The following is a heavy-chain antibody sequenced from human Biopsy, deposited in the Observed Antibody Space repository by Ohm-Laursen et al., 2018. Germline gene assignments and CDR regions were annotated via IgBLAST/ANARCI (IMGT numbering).Heavy chain of an antibody. CDR3: ASVVLGPTNDAFDL. Sequence: PGTLSLTCNVSGGDINNYYWSWIRQPAGKGLEWIGRIYPGGSTNYNHSLKSRVTTSVDTSKKQLSLRLRSVTAADTAMYYCASVVLGPTNDAFDLWGQGTMVVVSS. CDR2: IYPGGST. V-gene: IGHV4-4*07. CDR1: GGDINNYY. D-gene: IGHD3-22*01. J-gene: IGHJ3*01.